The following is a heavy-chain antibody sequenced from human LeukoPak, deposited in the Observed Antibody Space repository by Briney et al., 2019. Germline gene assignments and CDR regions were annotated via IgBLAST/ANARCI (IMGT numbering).Heavy chain of an antibody. Sequence: ASVKVSCKASGYTFTSYDINWVRQATGQGLEWMGWMNPNSGNTGYAQKFQGRVTMTRNTSISTAYIELSSLRSEDTAVYYCASCLSSSWYNPYYYYGMDVWGQGTTVTVSS. J-gene: IGHJ6*02. CDR2: MNPNSGNT. CDR3: ASCLSSSWYNPYYYYGMDV. V-gene: IGHV1-8*01. D-gene: IGHD6-13*01. CDR1: GYTFTSYD.